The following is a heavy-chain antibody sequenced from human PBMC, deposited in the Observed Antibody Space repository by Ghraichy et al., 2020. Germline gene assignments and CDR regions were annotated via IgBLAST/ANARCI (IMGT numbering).Heavy chain of an antibody. CDR1: GGSISSYY. CDR2: IYYSGST. V-gene: IGHV4-59*08. CDR3: ARRVWFGENDAFDI. Sequence: SETLSLTCTVSGGSISSYYWSWIRQPPGKGLEWIGYIYYSGSTNYNPSLKSRVTISVDTSKNQFSLKLSSVTAADTAVYFCARRVWFGENDAFDIWGQGTMVTVSS. J-gene: IGHJ3*02. D-gene: IGHD3-10*01.